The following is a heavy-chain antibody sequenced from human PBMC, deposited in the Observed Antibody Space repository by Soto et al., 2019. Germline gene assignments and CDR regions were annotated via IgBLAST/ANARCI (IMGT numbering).Heavy chain of an antibody. CDR1: GFTFSSYG. Sequence: QVQLVESVGGVVQPGRSLRLSCAASGFTFSSYGMHWVRQAPGKGLEWVAVISYDGSNKYYADSVKGRFTISRDNSKNTLYLQMNSLRAEDTAVYYCARHSSSWYSDYWGQGTLVTVSS. CDR3: ARHSSSWYSDY. J-gene: IGHJ4*02. D-gene: IGHD6-13*01. CDR2: ISYDGSNK. V-gene: IGHV3-30*03.